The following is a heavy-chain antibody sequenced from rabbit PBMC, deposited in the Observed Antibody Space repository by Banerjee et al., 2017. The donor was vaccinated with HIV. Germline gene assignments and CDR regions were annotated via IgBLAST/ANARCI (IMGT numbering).Heavy chain of an antibody. D-gene: IGHD4-1*01. CDR2: IYAGSGGST. CDR1: GFSFSSRYW. CDR3: ARDLAGVIGWNFNL. J-gene: IGHJ4*01. Sequence: QEQLVESGGGLVQPEGSLTLTCTASGFSFSSRYWICWVRQAPGKGLEWIACIYAGSGGSTYYASWAKGRFTVSKTSSTTVTLQMTSLTAADMATYFCARDLAGVIGWNFNLWGPGTLVTVS. V-gene: IGHV1S45*01.